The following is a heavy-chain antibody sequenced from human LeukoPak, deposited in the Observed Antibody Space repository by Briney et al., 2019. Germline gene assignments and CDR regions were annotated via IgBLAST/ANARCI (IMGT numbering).Heavy chain of an antibody. CDR2: IGPTGSDR. J-gene: IGHJ4*02. CDR1: GLTFSTSG. Sequence: TWGSLRLSCTASGLTFSTSGFNWVRQAPGKGLEWVASIGPTGSDRYHADSIKGRLTIARYNANNFLYLQMNSLRAEDTAVYYCATETNGRHYDYWGQGTLLPVSS. D-gene: IGHD1-14*01. CDR3: ATETNGRHYDY. V-gene: IGHV3-21*06.